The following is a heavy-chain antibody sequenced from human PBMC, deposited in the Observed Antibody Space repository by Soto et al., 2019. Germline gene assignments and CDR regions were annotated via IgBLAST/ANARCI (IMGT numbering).Heavy chain of an antibody. D-gene: IGHD2-2*01. V-gene: IGHV4-39*01. CDR1: GGSISSSSYY. CDR2: IYYSGST. CDR3: ASRQRISWYADFDY. Sequence: SETLSLTCTVSGGSISSSSYYWGWIRQPPGKGLEWIGSIYYSGSTYYNPSLKSRVTISVDTSKNQFSLKLSSVTAADTAVYYSASRQRISWYADFDYWGQGTLVTVSS. J-gene: IGHJ4*02.